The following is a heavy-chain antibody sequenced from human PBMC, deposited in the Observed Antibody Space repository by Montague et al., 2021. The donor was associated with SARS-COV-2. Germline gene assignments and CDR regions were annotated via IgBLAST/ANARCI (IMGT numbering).Heavy chain of an antibody. CDR2: IDNSGST. Sequence: SETLFLTCTASGGSIGAYYWSWIRQPPGKGLEWIGYIDNSGSTNHNPSLESRVTMSVDTSKNQFSLKLNSVTAADTAVYYCARHGGNDAFDIWGRGTMVTASS. CDR3: ARHGGNDAFDI. J-gene: IGHJ3*02. D-gene: IGHD4-23*01. V-gene: IGHV4-59*01. CDR1: GGSIGAYY.